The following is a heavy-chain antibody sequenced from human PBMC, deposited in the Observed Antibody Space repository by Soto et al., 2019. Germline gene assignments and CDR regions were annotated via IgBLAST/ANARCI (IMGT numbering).Heavy chain of an antibody. J-gene: IGHJ4*02. V-gene: IGHV1-58*01. CDR3: AADRDSSSWYLDY. CDR1: GFTFTSSA. D-gene: IGHD6-13*01. CDR2: IVVGSGNT. Sequence: GVSVKVSCKASGFTFTSSAVQWVRQARGQRLEWIGWIVVGSGNTNYAQKFQERVTITRDMSTSTAYMELSSLRSEDTAAYYCAADRDSSSWYLDYWGQGTLVTVSS.